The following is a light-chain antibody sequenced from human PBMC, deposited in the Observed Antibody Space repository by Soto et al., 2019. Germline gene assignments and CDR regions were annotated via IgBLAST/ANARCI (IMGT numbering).Light chain of an antibody. CDR1: PGISTF. Sequence: AIRMTQSPSSFSASTGDRVTITCRASPGISTFLAWYQQKPGKAPKLLIYGASTLQSGVPSRFSGSGSGTDFTLTISYLQSEDFATYYCQHYYNYPITLGQGTRLEIK. V-gene: IGKV1-8*01. J-gene: IGKJ5*01. CDR3: QHYYNYPIT. CDR2: GAS.